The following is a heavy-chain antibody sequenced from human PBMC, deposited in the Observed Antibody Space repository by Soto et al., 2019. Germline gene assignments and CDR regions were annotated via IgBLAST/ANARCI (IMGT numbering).Heavy chain of an antibody. CDR3: ARDRGGYDRLYYYHRMDV. D-gene: IGHD5-12*01. Sequence: GGSLRLSCAASGFTFSDYYMSWIRQAPGKGLEYISYISSSSGSTNYADSVKGRFTISRDNAKNSLYLQMSSLRAEDTAVYYCARDRGGYDRLYYYHRMDVWGQGTTVTVSS. CDR1: GFTFSDYY. J-gene: IGHJ6*02. V-gene: IGHV3-11*06. CDR2: ISSSSGST.